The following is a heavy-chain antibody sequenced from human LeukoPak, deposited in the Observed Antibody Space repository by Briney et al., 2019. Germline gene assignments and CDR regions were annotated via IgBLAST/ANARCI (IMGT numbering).Heavy chain of an antibody. CDR2: IYYSGST. Sequence: SSQTLSLTCTVSGGSISSGGYYWRWIRQHPGRVVEWIGHIYYSGSTYYNPSLMSRVTISVDTSKNQLSLKLSSVTAADTAVYYCARRALSSSSHIDYWGQGTLVTVSS. J-gene: IGHJ4*02. CDR1: GGSISSGGYY. V-gene: IGHV4-31*03. D-gene: IGHD6-13*01. CDR3: ARRALSSSSHIDY.